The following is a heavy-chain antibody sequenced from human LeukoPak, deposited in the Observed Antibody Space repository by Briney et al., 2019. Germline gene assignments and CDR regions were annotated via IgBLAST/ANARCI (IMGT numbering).Heavy chain of an antibody. CDR3: ARHGPTRGFSSFDY. J-gene: IGHJ4*02. Sequence: SETLSLTCTVSGYSISGGYYWGWFRHPPGKGLGGFGSIYHSGSTYYNPSLKSRVTISVDTSKNQFSLKLSSVTAADTAVYYCARHGPTRGFSSFDYWGQGTLVTVSS. CDR2: IYHSGST. V-gene: IGHV4-38-2*02. D-gene: IGHD4/OR15-4a*01. CDR1: GYSISGGYY.